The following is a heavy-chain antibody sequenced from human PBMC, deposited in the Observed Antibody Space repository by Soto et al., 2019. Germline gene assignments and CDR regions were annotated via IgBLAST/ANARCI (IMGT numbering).Heavy chain of an antibody. J-gene: IGHJ4*02. D-gene: IGHD6-25*01. CDR3: VKVGLMGIAAAGEYYFDY. Sequence: GGSLRLSCAASGFSFSTYVMHWVRRAPGKGLEWVAVISYDGNNKHYVDSVKGRFTISRDNSKNTVYLQMNSLRVGDTAIYYCVKVGLMGIAAAGEYYFDYWGQGTLVTVSS. V-gene: IGHV3-30*18. CDR2: ISYDGNNK. CDR1: GFSFSTYV.